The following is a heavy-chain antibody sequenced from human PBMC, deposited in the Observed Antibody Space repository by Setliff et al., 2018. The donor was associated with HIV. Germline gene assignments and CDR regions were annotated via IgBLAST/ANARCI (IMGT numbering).Heavy chain of an antibody. CDR3: ARVSCSSWYSIPRYYYSMDV. Sequence: SETQSLTCAVYGGSFSGYCWSWIRQPPGKGLEWIGEIQHSGRINYNPSLRSRVTTSVDTSKNQFSLRLRSVTAADTAVYYCARVSCSSWYSIPRYYYSMDVWGNGTTVTVSS. CDR1: GGSFSGYC. V-gene: IGHV4-34*01. CDR2: IQHSGRI. J-gene: IGHJ6*03. D-gene: IGHD6-13*01.